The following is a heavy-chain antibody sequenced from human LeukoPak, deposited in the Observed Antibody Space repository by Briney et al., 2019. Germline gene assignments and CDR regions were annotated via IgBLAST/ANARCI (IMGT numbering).Heavy chain of an antibody. CDR1: GFPFSSHA. CDR3: ARVFDIVAPLDY. CDR2: ISCDGTNT. D-gene: IGHD5-12*01. V-gene: IGHV3-30*04. J-gene: IGHJ4*02. Sequence: GGSLRLSCPASGFPFSSHAMHWVRQAPGKGLEWVAVISCDGTNTYYADSVKGRFTISRDDSRNTLYLHMDSLRAEDTAVYYCARVFDIVAPLDYWGQGTLVTVSS.